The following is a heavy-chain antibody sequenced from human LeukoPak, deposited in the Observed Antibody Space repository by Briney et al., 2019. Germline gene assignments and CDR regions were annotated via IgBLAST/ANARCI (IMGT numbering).Heavy chain of an antibody. CDR2: IWYDGSKK. CDR3: ARVAGSGWWTGYYYYYGMDV. V-gene: IGHV3-33*08. J-gene: IGHJ6*02. D-gene: IGHD6-19*01. CDR1: GFPFNAYW. Sequence: PGGSLRLSCAASGFPFNAYWMTWVRQAPGKGLEWVAVIWYDGSKKYYADSVKGRFTISRDNSKNTLYLQMNSLRAEDTAVYYCARVAGSGWWTGYYYYYGMDVWGQGTTVTVSS.